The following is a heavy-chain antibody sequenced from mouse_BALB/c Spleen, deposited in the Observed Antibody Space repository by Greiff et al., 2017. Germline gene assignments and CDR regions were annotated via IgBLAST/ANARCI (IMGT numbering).Heavy chain of an antibody. CDR1: GYTFTSYW. Sequence: LQQPGSELVRPGASVKLSCKASGYTFTSYWMHWVKQRPGQGLEWIGNIYPGSGSTNYDEKFKSKATLTVDTSSSTAYMQLSSLTSEDSAVYYCTRNYGSSYAMDDWGQGTSVTVSS. CDR3: TRNYGSSYAMDD. J-gene: IGHJ4*01. D-gene: IGHD1-1*01. CDR2: IYPGSGST. V-gene: IGHV1S22*01.